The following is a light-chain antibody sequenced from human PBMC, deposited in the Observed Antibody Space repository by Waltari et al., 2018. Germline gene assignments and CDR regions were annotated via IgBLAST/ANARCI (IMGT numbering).Light chain of an antibody. Sequence: QSVLTQPPSASETPGQRVTISCSGSTSNIGSNYVYRYQQLPGTAPKLLIYRNNQRPSGVPDRFSGSKSGTSASLAISGLRSEDEADYYCAAWDDSLSAGVFGGGTKLTVI. CDR3: AAWDDSLSAGV. V-gene: IGLV1-47*01. CDR1: TSNIGSNY. J-gene: IGLJ3*02. CDR2: RNN.